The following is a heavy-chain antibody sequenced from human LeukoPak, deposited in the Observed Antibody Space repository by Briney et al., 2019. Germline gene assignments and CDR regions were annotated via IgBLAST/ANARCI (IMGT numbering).Heavy chain of an antibody. V-gene: IGHV3-23*01. CDR2: ISGSGGST. J-gene: IGHJ3*02. CDR3: ATSMGHCSSTSCHAFDI. Sequence: PGGSQRLSCAASGFTFSSYAMSWVRQAPGKGLEWVSAISGSGGSTYYADSVKGRFTISRDNSKNTLYLQMNSLRAEDTAVYYCATSMGHCSSTSCHAFDIWGQGTMVTVSS. D-gene: IGHD2-2*01. CDR1: GFTFSSYA.